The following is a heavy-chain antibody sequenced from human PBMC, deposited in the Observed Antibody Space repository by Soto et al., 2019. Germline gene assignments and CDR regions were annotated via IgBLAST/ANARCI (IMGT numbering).Heavy chain of an antibody. J-gene: IGHJ6*02. D-gene: IGHD3-10*01. CDR3: ARAYDSGSYYYYYGMDV. V-gene: IGHV3-21*01. CDR2: ISSSSSYI. CDR1: GFTFSSYS. Sequence: EVQLVESGGGLVKPGGSLRLSCAASGFTFSSYSMNWVRQAPGKGLEWVSSISSSSSYIYYADSVKGRFTISRDNAKNSLYLQMNSLRAEDTAVYYCARAYDSGSYYYYYGMDVWGQGTTVTVSS.